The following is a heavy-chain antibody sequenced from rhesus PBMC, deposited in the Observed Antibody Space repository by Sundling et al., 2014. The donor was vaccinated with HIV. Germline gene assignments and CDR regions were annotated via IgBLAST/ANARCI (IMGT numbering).Heavy chain of an antibody. CDR1: GVSISNYW. CDR2: INGNSGIT. Sequence: QVQLQESGPGLVKPSETLSLTCSVSGVSISNYWWTWIRQPPGKGLEWIGEINGNSGITDYDPSLKSRVTFSRDTSKNQFSLRLTSVTAADTAVYYCALPVVGPIDYWGQGVLVTVSS. D-gene: IGHD1-44*01. CDR3: ALPVVGPIDY. V-gene: IGHV4-80*01. J-gene: IGHJ4*01.